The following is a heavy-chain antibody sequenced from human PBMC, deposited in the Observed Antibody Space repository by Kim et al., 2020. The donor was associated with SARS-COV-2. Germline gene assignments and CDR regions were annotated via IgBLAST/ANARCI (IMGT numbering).Heavy chain of an antibody. D-gene: IGHD1-1*01. J-gene: IGHJ6*01. CDR3: ARDWRGFFLITNFGM. Sequence: SVKVSCKASGCTFTSYSIRWVRQAPGQGLEWMGRIIPILGIANYAQKFQGRVTITADTSTSTAYMELSSLRSEDTTVYYCARDWRGFFLITNFGM. CDR2: IIPILGIA. V-gene: IGHV1-69*04. CDR1: GCTFTSYS.